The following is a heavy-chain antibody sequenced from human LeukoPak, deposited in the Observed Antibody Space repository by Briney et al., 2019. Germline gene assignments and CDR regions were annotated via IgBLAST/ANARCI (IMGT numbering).Heavy chain of an antibody. J-gene: IGHJ4*02. D-gene: IGHD3-16*01. V-gene: IGHV1-2*02. CDR2: INPNSGGT. CDR3: AREIMTTNDY. CDR1: GYTLTELS. Sequence: ASVKVSCKVSGYTLTELSMHWVRQAPGQGLEWTGWINPNSGGTNYAQKFQGRVTMTRDTSISTAYMELSRLRSDDTAVYYCAREIMTTNDYWGQGTLVTVSS.